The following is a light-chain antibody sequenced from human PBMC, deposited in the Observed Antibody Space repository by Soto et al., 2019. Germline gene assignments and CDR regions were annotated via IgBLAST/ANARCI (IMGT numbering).Light chain of an antibody. CDR2: GAS. CDR1: QSVAGN. J-gene: IGKJ4*01. V-gene: IGKV3-15*01. Sequence: EIVMTQSPATLSVSPGERATLSCRASQSVAGNLAWYQQNPGQAPRLLIYGASTRATGIPTRFSGGGSGTECTLTISSLQSEDFVIYYCQQYNKWPLTFGGGTKVEIK. CDR3: QQYNKWPLT.